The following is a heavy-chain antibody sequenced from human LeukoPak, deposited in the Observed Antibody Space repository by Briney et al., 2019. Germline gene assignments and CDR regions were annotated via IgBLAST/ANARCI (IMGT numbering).Heavy chain of an antibody. CDR1: GGSISSYY. CDR3: ARGQVAAAGSYYFDY. D-gene: IGHD6-13*01. Sequence: KPSETLSLTCTVSGGSISSYYWSWIRQPAGKGLEWIGRIYTSGSTNYNPSLKSRVTMSVDTSKNQFSLRLSSVTAADTAVYYCARGQVAAAGSYYFDYWGQGTLVTVSS. J-gene: IGHJ4*02. V-gene: IGHV4-4*07. CDR2: IYTSGST.